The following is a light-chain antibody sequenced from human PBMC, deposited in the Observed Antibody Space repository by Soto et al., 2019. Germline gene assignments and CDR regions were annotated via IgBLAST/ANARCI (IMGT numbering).Light chain of an antibody. CDR1: QSLLHSNGYNY. CDR2: LGS. V-gene: IGKV2-28*01. J-gene: IGKJ1*01. Sequence: DIVMTQSPLSLPVTPGEPASISCRSSQSLLHSNGYNYLDWYLQKPGQSPQLLIYLGSNRASGVPDRFSGSESGTDFTLKISRVEAEDVGVYLCMQPLQSWTFGQGTKVDIK. CDR3: MQPLQSWT.